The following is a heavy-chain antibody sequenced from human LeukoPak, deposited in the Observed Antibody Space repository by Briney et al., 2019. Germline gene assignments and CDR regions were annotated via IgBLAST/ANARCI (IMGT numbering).Heavy chain of an antibody. Sequence: GGSLRLSCAASGFTVSTNYMSWVRQAPGKGLERGSVIYSGGGTSYAASVKGRFTISRDNSKNTLYLQMNSLRAEDTAVYYCARGGHRQQQLGYWGQGTLVTVSS. D-gene: IGHD6-13*01. V-gene: IGHV3-53*01. CDR2: IYSGGGT. CDR3: ARGGHRQQQLGY. CDR1: GFTVSTNY. J-gene: IGHJ4*02.